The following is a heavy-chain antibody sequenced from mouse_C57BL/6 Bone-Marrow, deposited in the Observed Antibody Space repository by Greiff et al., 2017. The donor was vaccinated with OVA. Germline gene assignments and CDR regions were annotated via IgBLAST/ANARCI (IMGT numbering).Heavy chain of an antibody. CDR1: GFTFSSYA. V-gene: IGHV5-4*01. Sequence: EVKLMESGGGLVKPGGSLKLSCAASGFTFSSYAMSWVRQTPEKRLEWVATISDGGSYTYYPDNVKGRFTISRDNAKNNLYLQMSHLKSEDTAMYYCARDYYGSSYPYWDFDVWGTGTTVTVSS. D-gene: IGHD1-1*01. CDR2: ISDGGSYT. J-gene: IGHJ1*03. CDR3: ARDYYGSSYPYWDFDV.